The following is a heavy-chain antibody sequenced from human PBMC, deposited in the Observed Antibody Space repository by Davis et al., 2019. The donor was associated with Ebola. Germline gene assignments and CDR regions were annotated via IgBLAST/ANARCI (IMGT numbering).Heavy chain of an antibody. CDR1: GYTFTGYY. V-gene: IGHV1-69*02. D-gene: IGHD4-23*01. CDR2: IIPILGIA. CDR3: ARWKFPGGYGMDV. Sequence: SVKVSCKASGYTFTGYYMHWVRQAPGQGLEWMGRIIPILGIANYAQKFQGRITITADKSTSTVYMELSSLRSEDTAVYYWARWKFPGGYGMDVWGQGTTVTVSS. J-gene: IGHJ6*02.